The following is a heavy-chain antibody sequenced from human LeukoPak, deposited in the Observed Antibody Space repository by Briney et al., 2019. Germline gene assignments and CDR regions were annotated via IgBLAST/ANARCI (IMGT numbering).Heavy chain of an antibody. J-gene: IGHJ4*02. D-gene: IGHD3-10*01. CDR1: GGTFSSYA. CDR2: IIPIFGTA. Sequence: SVKVSCKASGGTFSSYAISWVRQAPGQGLEWMGGIIPIFGTANYAQKFQGRVTITADESTSTAYMELSSLRSEDTAVYYCARSLVDYGSGSCQSFDYWGQGTLVTVSS. V-gene: IGHV1-69*01. CDR3: ARSLVDYGSGSCQSFDY.